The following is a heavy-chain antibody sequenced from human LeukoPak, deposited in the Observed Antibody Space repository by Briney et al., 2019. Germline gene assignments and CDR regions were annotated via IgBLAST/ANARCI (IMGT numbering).Heavy chain of an antibody. J-gene: IGHJ3*01. CDR2: IKQDGSEK. CDR1: GFTFSSYW. V-gene: IGHV3-7*01. CDR3: AREAFLG. Sequence: GGSLRLSCAASGFTFSSYWMSWVRQAPGKGLEWVANIKQDGSEKYYVDSVKGRFTISRDDAKKSVFLQMHSLRADDTAVYYCAREAFLGWGQGTMVSVSS. D-gene: IGHD2/OR15-2a*01.